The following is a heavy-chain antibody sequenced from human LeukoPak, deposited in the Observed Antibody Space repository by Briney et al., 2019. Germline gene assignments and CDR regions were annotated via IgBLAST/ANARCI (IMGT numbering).Heavy chain of an antibody. V-gene: IGHV3-74*01. CDR1: GFTFSSYW. J-gene: IGHJ3*02. CDR2: INSDGIST. D-gene: IGHD5-24*01. CDR3: ARDGYNLDTFDI. Sequence: GGSLRLSCAASGFTFSSYWMHWVRQAPGKGLVWVSRINSDGISTTYADSVEGRFTISRDNAKNTLYLQMNSLRAEDTAVYHCARDGYNLDTFDIWGQGTIVTVSS.